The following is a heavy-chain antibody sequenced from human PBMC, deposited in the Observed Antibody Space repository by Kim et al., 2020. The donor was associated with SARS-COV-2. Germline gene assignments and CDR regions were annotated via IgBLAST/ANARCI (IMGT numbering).Heavy chain of an antibody. V-gene: IGHV3-23*01. Sequence: GGSLRLSCAASGFPFSSFAMSWVRQAPGRGLEWVSTISNRESGDSPHDANSVKGRFTVSRDNFKSMLYLQMNALRAEDTAVYYCVRDLTYDYSHWGQGTL. CDR3: VRDLTYDYSH. CDR2: ISNRESGDSP. J-gene: IGHJ4*02. D-gene: IGHD2-21*01. CDR1: GFPFSSFA.